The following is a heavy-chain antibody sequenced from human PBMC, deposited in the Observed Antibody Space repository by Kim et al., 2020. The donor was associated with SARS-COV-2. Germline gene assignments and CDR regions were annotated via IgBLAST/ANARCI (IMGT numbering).Heavy chain of an antibody. CDR1: GYTLTELS. V-gene: IGHV1-24*01. Sequence: ASVKVSCKVSGYTLTELSMHWVRQAPGKGLEWMGGFDPEDGETIYAQKFQGRVTMTEDTSTDTAYMELSSLRSEDTAVYYCATVLEVYDSSGLYGMDVWGQGTTVTVSS. D-gene: IGHD3-22*01. J-gene: IGHJ6*02. CDR2: FDPEDGET. CDR3: ATVLEVYDSSGLYGMDV.